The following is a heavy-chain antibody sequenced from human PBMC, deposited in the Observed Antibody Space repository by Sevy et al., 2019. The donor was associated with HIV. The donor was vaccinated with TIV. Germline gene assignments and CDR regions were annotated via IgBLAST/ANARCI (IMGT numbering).Heavy chain of an antibody. D-gene: IGHD3-16*01. CDR1: GCSFTSYW. CDR2: IYPGDSDT. V-gene: IGHV5-51*01. Sequence: GESLKISCKGSGCSFTSYWIGWVRQMPGKGLEWMGIIYPGDSDTRYSPSFQGQVTISDDKSISTAYLQWSSLKASDTAMYYCGRLMRASMSDAFDLWGQGTMVNVSS. CDR3: GRLMRASMSDAFDL. J-gene: IGHJ3*01.